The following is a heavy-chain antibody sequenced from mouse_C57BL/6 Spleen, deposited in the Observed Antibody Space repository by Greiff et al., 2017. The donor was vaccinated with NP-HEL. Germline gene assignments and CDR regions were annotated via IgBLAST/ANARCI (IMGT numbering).Heavy chain of an antibody. Sequence: VQLQQSGAELVKPGASVKLSCTASGFNIKDYYMHWVKQRTEQGLEWIGRIDPEDGETKYAPKFQGMVTITADTSSNTAYLQLSGLTSEDTADYYCEVNYGSSYVRGYFDYWGQGAALTVSS. CDR2: IDPEDGET. D-gene: IGHD1-1*01. CDR1: GFNIKDYY. V-gene: IGHV14-2*01. CDR3: EVNYGSSYVRGYFDY. J-gene: IGHJ2*01.